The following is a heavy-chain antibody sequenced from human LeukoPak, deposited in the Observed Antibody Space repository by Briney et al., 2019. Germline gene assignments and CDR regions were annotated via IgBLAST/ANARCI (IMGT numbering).Heavy chain of an antibody. CDR2: IYYSGST. J-gene: IGHJ4*02. V-gene: IGHV4-34*01. CDR3: ARQSLWFGESHY. CDR1: GGSFSGYY. D-gene: IGHD3-10*01. Sequence: SETLSLTCAVYGGSFSGYYWSWIRQPPGKGLEWIGSIYYSGSTYYNPSLKSRVTISVDTSKNQFSLKLSSVTAADTAVYYCARQSLWFGESHYWGQGTLVTVSS.